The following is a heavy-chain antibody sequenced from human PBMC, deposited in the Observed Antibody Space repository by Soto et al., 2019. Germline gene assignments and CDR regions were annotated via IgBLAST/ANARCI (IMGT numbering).Heavy chain of an antibody. CDR2: IYWDDDK. CDR3: APLASLRGYSGHEGFNFDY. V-gene: IGHV2-5*02. Sequence: QITLKESGPTLVKPTQTLTLTCTFSGFSLSTSGVGVGWIRQPPGKALEWLALIYWDDDKRNSPSLKSRLTITNDTAKNQVVLTMTNMDPVNTATYYCAPLASLRGYSGHEGFNFDYWGQGTLVTVSS. CDR1: GFSLSTSGVG. J-gene: IGHJ4*02. D-gene: IGHD5-12*01.